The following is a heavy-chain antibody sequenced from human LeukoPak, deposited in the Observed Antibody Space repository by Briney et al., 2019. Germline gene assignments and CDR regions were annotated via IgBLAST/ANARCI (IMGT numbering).Heavy chain of an antibody. D-gene: IGHD5-12*01. Sequence: GGSLRLSCAASGFTFNTYTMNWVRQAPGKGLEWVSYISGSSGIIDYADSVRGRFTISRDNAKNSLYLQMNSLRAEDTAVYYCAKEVATLYYFDYWGQGTLVTVSS. J-gene: IGHJ4*02. CDR3: AKEVATLYYFDY. V-gene: IGHV3-48*01. CDR2: ISGSSGII. CDR1: GFTFNTYT.